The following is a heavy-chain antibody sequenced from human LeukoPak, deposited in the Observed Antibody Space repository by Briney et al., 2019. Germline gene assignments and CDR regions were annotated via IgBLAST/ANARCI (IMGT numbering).Heavy chain of an antibody. CDR3: ARDESGAKVFQH. V-gene: IGHV1-8*01. CDR1: GYTFTSYD. CDR2: MNPNSGNT. J-gene: IGHJ1*01. Sequence: ASVNVSCKYSGYTFTSYDINWVRQATGQGLEWMGWMNPNSGNTGYAQKFQGRVTMTRNTSISTAYMELSSLRSEDTAVYYCARDESGAKVFQHWGQGTLVTVSS. D-gene: IGHD1-26*01.